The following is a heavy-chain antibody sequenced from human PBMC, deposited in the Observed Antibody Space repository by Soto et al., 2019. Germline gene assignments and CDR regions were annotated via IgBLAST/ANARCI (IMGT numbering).Heavy chain of an antibody. J-gene: IGHJ6*02. CDR2: ISSSSSYI. Sequence: GGSLRLSCAASGFTFSSYSMNWVRQAPGEGLEWVSSISSSSSYIYYADSVKGRFTISRDNAKNSLYLQMNSLRAEDTAVYYCATRSFGMDVWGQGTTVTVSS. V-gene: IGHV3-21*01. CDR1: GFTFSSYS. CDR3: ATRSFGMDV.